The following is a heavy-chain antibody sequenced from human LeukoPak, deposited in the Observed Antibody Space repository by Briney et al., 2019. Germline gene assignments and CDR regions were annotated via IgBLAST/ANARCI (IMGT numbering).Heavy chain of an antibody. CDR1: GYTFTSYG. CDR3: ARGTGYYDSSGYYSAFDI. CDR2: ISAYNGNT. V-gene: IGHV1-18*01. J-gene: IGHJ3*02. D-gene: IGHD3-22*01. Sequence: ASVKVSCKASGYTFTSYGISWVRQAPGQGLEWMGWISAYNGNTNYAQKLQGRVTMTTDTSTSTAYMELRSLRSDDTAVYYCARGTGYYDSSGYYSAFDIWAKGQWSPSLQ.